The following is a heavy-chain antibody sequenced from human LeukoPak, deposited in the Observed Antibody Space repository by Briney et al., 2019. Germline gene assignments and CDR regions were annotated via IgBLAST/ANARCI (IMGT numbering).Heavy chain of an antibody. CDR3: ARRCSGPTCYTDAYDI. J-gene: IGHJ3*02. D-gene: IGHD2-2*02. CDR1: GRSISCYY. Sequence: SETLSLTCTVSGRSISCYYWPWIRQPPGKGLQGIVYLYYSGSTEYNPSLKSRVTISIDPSNKQFSLILSSVTAADTDVYYCARRCSGPTCYTDAYDIWGQGTMVTVSS. V-gene: IGHV4-59*08. CDR2: LYYSGST.